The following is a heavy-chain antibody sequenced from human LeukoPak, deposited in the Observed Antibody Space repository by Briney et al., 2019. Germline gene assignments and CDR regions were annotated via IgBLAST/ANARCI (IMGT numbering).Heavy chain of an antibody. CDR3: ARLPGRTLWSYGSGSSDY. Sequence: SETLSLTCAVSGGSISSNTYYWAWIRQPPGKGLEWIGSIYYSGSTYYNPSLKSRVTISVDTSKNQFSLKLSSVTAADTAVYYCARLPGRTLWSYGSGSSDYWGQGTLVTVSS. V-gene: IGHV4-39*01. CDR2: IYYSGST. D-gene: IGHD3-10*01. J-gene: IGHJ4*02. CDR1: GGSISSNTYY.